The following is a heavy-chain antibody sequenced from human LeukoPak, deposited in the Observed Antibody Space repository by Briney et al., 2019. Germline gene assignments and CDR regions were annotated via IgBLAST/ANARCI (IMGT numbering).Heavy chain of an antibody. CDR3: AKVHNRIVGVKYYFDY. CDR1: GFTFNSYA. D-gene: IGHD1-26*01. CDR2: ISGSGGST. V-gene: IGHV3-23*01. J-gene: IGHJ4*02. Sequence: GGSLRLSRAASGFTFNSYAMSWVRQAPGKGLEWVSAISGSGGSTYYADSVKGRFTMSRDNSKNTLYLQMNSLRAEDTAVYYCAKVHNRIVGVKYYFDYWGQGTLVTVSS.